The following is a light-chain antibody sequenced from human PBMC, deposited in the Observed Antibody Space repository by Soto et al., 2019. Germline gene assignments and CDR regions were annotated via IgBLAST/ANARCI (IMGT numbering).Light chain of an antibody. V-gene: IGKV3-15*01. J-gene: IGKJ1*01. CDR1: QSVSSN. CDR2: GAS. CDR3: QQSYSTLWT. Sequence: EEVMRQSPATLSVSQWEGAALSWRASQSVSSNLAWYQQKPGQAPSLLIYGASTRATGTPARFSGSGSGTEFTLTISSLQSEDFAVYYCQQSYSTLWTFGQGTKLDIK.